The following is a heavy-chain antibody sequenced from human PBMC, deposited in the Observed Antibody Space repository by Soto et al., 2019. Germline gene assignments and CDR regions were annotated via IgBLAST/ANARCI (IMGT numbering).Heavy chain of an antibody. CDR3: AHIVVAGLGYYFDY. V-gene: IGHV2-5*02. CDR1: GFSLSSTRMA. J-gene: IGHJ4*02. Sequence: QITLKESGPTLVKPTQTLTLTGTFSGFSLSSTRMAVGWIRQPPGKALEWLALIYWDDDKRYSPFLKSRLTITKDTSKNQVVLTMSTMDPVDTARYYCAHIVVAGLGYYFDYWGQATLVTVSS. CDR2: IYWDDDK. D-gene: IGHD6-19*01.